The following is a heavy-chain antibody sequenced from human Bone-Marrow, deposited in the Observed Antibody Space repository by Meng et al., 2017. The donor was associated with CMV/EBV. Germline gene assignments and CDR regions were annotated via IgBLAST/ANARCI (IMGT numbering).Heavy chain of an antibody. D-gene: IGHD2-2*03. V-gene: IGHV1-69*05. J-gene: IGHJ3*02. CDR1: GGTFSSYA. CDR3: ARDIGYCSSTSCYGGSFDAFDI. CDR2: IIPIFGTA. Sequence: SVKVSCKASGGTFSSYAISWVRQAPGQGLEWMGGIIPIFGTANYAQKFQGRVTITTDESTSTAYMELSSLRSEDTAVYYCARDIGYCSSTSCYGGSFDAFDIWGQGTMVTVSS.